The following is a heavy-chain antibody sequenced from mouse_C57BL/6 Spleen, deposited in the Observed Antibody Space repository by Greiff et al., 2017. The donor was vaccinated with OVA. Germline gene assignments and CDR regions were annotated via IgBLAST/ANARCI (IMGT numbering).Heavy chain of an antibody. CDR3: AREEGITTRAMDY. CDR2: INPSNGGT. Sequence: VQLQQPGPELVKPGASVKLSCKASGYTFTSYWMHWVKQRPGQGLEWIGNINPSNGGTNYNEKFKSKATLTVDKSSSTAYMQLSSLTSEDSAVYYCAREEGITTRAMDYWGQGTSVTVSS. CDR1: GYTFTSYW. D-gene: IGHD1-1*01. V-gene: IGHV1-53*01. J-gene: IGHJ4*01.